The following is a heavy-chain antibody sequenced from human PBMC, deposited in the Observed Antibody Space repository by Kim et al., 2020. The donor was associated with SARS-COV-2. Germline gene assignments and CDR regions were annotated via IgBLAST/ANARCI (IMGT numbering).Heavy chain of an antibody. CDR2: IISIFGTA. CDR3: ARVRGGTVATRWVDYYYGMDV. J-gene: IGHJ6*02. D-gene: IGHD4-17*01. V-gene: IGHV1-69*13. CDR1: GGTFSSYV. Sequence: SVKVSCKASGGTFSSYVISWVRQAPGQGLEWMGGIISIFGTANYAQKFQGRVTITADESTSTAYMELSSLRSEDTAVYYCARVRGGTVATRWVDYYYGMDVWGQGTTVTVSS.